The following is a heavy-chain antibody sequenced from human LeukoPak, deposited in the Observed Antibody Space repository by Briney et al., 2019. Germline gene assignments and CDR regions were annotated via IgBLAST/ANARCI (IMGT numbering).Heavy chain of an antibody. D-gene: IGHD3-10*01. V-gene: IGHV3-48*03. CDR3: ARGMVREDPVGYYYGMDV. Sequence: GGSLRLSCAASGFTFSSYEMNWVRQAPGKGLEWVSYISSSGSTIYYADSVKGRFTISRDNAKNSLYLQMNSLRAEDTAVYYCARGMVREDPVGYYYGMDVWGQGTTVTVSS. J-gene: IGHJ6*02. CDR2: ISSSGSTI. CDR1: GFTFSSYE.